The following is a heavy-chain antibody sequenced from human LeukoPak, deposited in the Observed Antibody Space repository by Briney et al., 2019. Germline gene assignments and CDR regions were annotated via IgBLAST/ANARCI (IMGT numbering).Heavy chain of an antibody. CDR2: IYYSGST. D-gene: IGHD3-10*01. V-gene: IGHV4-39*01. J-gene: IGHJ4*02. CDR3: ASHYYYGSGSYYDKWSFDY. CDR1: GGSISSSSYY. Sequence: SETLSLTCTVSGGSISSSSYYWGWIRQPPGKGLEWIWCIYYSGSTYYNPSLKSRVTISVDTSKNQFSLKLSSVTAADTAVYYCASHYYYGSGSYYDKWSFDYWGQGTLVTVSS.